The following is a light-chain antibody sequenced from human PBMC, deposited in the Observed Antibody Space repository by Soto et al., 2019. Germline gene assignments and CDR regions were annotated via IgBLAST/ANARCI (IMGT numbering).Light chain of an antibody. CDR3: GTWDSSLSAVV. CDR1: TSNIGYNY. J-gene: IGLJ2*01. V-gene: IGLV1-51*01. CDR2: DNN. Sequence: QSVLTQPPSVSAAPGQKVTISCSGGTSNIGYNYVSWYRQLPGTAPKLLIYDNNKRPSGIPDRFSGSKPGTSATLGITGLQTGDEADYYCGTWDSSLSAVVFGGGTKLTVL.